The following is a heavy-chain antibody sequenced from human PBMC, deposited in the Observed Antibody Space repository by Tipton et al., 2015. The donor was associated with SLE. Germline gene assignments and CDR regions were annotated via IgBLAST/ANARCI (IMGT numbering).Heavy chain of an antibody. J-gene: IGHJ4*02. D-gene: IGHD3-9*01. CDR2: ISGSDSHT. Sequence: SLRLSCAASGFTFSSYGMSWVRQAPGKGLEWVSAISGSDSHTYYADSVKGRFTISRDNAKNTLFLQMNSLRVEDMAVYYCARDLSGRGSFDYWGQGTLVTVSS. CDR3: ARDLSGRGSFDY. CDR1: GFTFSSYG. V-gene: IGHV3-23*01.